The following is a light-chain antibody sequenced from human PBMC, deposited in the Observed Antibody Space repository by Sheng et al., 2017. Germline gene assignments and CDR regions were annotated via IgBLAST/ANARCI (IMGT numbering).Light chain of an antibody. CDR3: QQYNTPNQT. J-gene: IGKJ1*01. CDR1: QSISSW. Sequence: DIQMTQSPSTLSASVGDRVTITCRASQSISSWLAWYQQKPGKAPKLLIYKASSLESGVPSRFSGSGSGTEFTLTISSLQPDDFATYYCQQYNTPNQTFGQGTKVEIK. V-gene: IGKV1-5*03. CDR2: KAS.